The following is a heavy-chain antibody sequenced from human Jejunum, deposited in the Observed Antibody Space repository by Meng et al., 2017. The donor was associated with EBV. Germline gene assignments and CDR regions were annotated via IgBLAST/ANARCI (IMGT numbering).Heavy chain of an antibody. D-gene: IGHD1-26*01. J-gene: IGHJ4*02. CDR3: SGDIRSEWGFNY. Sequence: GESGGGLVEPGGSLRLSCAASGFTFVNAWMSWVRQAPGKGLEWVGRIKSKTDGETTDYAAPVKGRFTISRDDSKNTLYLQMNSLQKEDTAMYYCSGDIRSEWGFNYWGQGNLVTVSS. V-gene: IGHV3-15*01. CDR1: GFTFVNAW. CDR2: IKSKTDGETT.